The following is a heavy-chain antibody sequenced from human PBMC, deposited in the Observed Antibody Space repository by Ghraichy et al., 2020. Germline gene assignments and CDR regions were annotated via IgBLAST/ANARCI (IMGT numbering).Heavy chain of an antibody. CDR3: ATGTHCSVGPCNSGPI. V-gene: IGHV3-43D*04. Sequence: GGSLRLSCAASGFDFDDYAMRWVRQAAGKGLEWVSLISYDGGNIFYADSVKGRFTISRDNSKNSLYLQMNNLRSEDTALYYCATGTHCSVGPCNSGPIWGQGTLVTVSS. CDR1: GFDFDDYA. J-gene: IGHJ4*02. D-gene: IGHD2-15*01. CDR2: ISYDGGNI.